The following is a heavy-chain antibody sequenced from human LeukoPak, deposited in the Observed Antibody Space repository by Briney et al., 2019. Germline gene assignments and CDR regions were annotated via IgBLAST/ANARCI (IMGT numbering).Heavy chain of an antibody. J-gene: IGHJ5*02. Sequence: GGSLRLSCAASRFTFSSYSMNWVRQAPGKGLEWVSSISSSSSYIYYADSVKGRFTISRDNAKNSLYLQMNSLRAEDTAVYYCAKDEGSSWYPTLFDPWGQGTLVTVSS. CDR2: ISSSSSYI. D-gene: IGHD6-13*01. CDR3: AKDEGSSWYPTLFDP. V-gene: IGHV3-21*01. CDR1: RFTFSSYS.